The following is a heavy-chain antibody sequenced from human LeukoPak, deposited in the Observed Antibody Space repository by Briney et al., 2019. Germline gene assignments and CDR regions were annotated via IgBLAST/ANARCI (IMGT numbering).Heavy chain of an antibody. CDR1: GFTFSSYG. CDR3: AYARGSSWTNGMDV. CDR2: ISYDGSNK. V-gene: IGHV3-30*03. Sequence: PGGSLRLSCAASGFTFSSYGMHWVRQAPGKGLEWVAVISYDGSNKYYADSVKGRFTISRDNSKNTLYLQVNSLRAEDTAVYYCAYARGSSWTNGMDVWGQGTTVTVSS. J-gene: IGHJ6*02. D-gene: IGHD6-13*01.